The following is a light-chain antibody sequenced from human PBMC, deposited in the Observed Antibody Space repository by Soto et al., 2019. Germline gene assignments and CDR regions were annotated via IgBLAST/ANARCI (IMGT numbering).Light chain of an antibody. V-gene: IGLV2-14*03. CDR1: SSDVGGYNY. CDR3: ASFTRSVTVV. CDR2: DVN. J-gene: IGLJ2*01. Sequence: QSALTQPASVSGSPGQSITISCAGTSSDVGGYNYVSWYQQHPGKVPRLIISDVNKRPSGVSDRFSGSKSGNTAPLTISGLQAEDEADYYCASFTRSVTVVFGGGTKLTVL.